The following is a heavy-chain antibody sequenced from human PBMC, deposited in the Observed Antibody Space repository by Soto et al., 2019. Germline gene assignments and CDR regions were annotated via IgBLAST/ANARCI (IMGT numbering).Heavy chain of an antibody. CDR1: GYTFTSYY. J-gene: IGHJ3*01. CDR3: GRVLAGNGNDDTSGGAFDL. CDR2: IYPSDGST. Sequence: ASVKVSCKASGYTFTSYYMHWVRQAPGQGLEWMGRIYPSDGSTSYAQKFQGRVTMTGDTSTSTAYMELSSLSSEDTAVYYCGRVLAGNGNDDTSGGAFDLWGQGTKVTVSS. V-gene: IGHV1-46*03. D-gene: IGHD1-1*01.